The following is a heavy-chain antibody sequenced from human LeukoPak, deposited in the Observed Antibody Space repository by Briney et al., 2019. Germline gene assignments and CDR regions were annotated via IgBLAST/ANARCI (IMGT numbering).Heavy chain of an antibody. CDR1: GYSFTSYW. J-gene: IGHJ4*02. V-gene: IGHV5-51*01. D-gene: IGHD2-21*02. CDR3: ARSWVTGYGTVLDY. Sequence: GESLKISCKGSGYSFTSYWIGWVRQMPGEGLEWMGIIYPGDSDTRYSLPFQGQATISADKSISTAYLQWSSLKASDTAMYYCARSWVTGYGTVLDYWGQGTLVTVSS. CDR2: IYPGDSDT.